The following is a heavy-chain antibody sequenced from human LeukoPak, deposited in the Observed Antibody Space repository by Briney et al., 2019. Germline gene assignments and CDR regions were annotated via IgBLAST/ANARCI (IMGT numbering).Heavy chain of an antibody. J-gene: IGHJ3*02. CDR2: IYYSGST. D-gene: IGHD2-2*02. CDR1: GGSISSGGYY. CDR3: ARSPLIPSAAFDI. V-gene: IGHV4-30-2*01. Sequence: SETLSLTCTVSGGSISSGGYYWSWIRQPPGKGLEWIGYIYYSGSTYYNPSLKSRVTISVDTSKNQFSLKLSSVTAADTAVYYCARSPLIPSAAFDIWGQGTMVTVSS.